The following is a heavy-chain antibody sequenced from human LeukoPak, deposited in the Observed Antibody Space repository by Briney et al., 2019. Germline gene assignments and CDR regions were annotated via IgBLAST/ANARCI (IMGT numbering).Heavy chain of an antibody. J-gene: IGHJ4*02. D-gene: IGHD6-19*01. Sequence: GGSLRLSCADSGFTFSTYVMSWVRQAPGKGLEWISTISGGGGSTYYADSVKGRFTISRDNSKNTLYLQMNSLRAGDTAVYYCAKRESSGKYFDYWGQGTLVTVSS. V-gene: IGHV3-23*01. CDR3: AKRESSGKYFDY. CDR2: ISGGGGST. CDR1: GFTFSTYV.